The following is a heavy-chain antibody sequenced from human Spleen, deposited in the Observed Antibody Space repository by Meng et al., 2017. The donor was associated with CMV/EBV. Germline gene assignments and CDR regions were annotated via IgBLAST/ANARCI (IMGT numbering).Heavy chain of an antibody. Sequence: GGSLRLSCAASEFTVSSDYMSWVRQAPGKSLEWVSVIYGGDTTYYADSVKGRFTISRDNSKNILYLQMNSLRVEDTAVYYCAREPGLPNGISVWGRGTTVTVSS. D-gene: IGHD2-21*02. CDR1: EFTVSSDY. CDR3: AREPGLPNGISV. J-gene: IGHJ6*02. CDR2: IYGGDTT. V-gene: IGHV3-53*01.